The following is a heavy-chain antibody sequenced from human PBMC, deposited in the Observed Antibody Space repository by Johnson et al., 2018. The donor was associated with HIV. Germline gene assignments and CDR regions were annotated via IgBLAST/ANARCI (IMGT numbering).Heavy chain of an antibody. CDR3: AKGEWGAGTDAFDI. V-gene: IGHV3-33*06. Sequence: QVQLVESGGGVVQPGRSLRLSCAASGFTFSSYGMHWVRQAPGKGLEWVAVIWYDGSNKYYADSVKGRFTISRDNSKNTLYLQMNSLRAEDTAGYYCAKGEWGAGTDAFDIWGQGTMVTVSS. J-gene: IGHJ3*02. D-gene: IGHD3-16*01. CDR2: IWYDGSNK. CDR1: GFTFSSYG.